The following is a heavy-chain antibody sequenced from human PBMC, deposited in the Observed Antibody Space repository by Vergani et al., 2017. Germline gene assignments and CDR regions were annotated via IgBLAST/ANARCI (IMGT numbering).Heavy chain of an antibody. CDR3: ARHSTVEWLVKLGWIDP. V-gene: IGHV4-39*01. D-gene: IGHD6-19*01. J-gene: IGHJ5*02. CDR2: IYYSGST. CDR1: GASIRSSNYY. Sequence: QVQLQQWGGGLLKPSATLSLTCSVSGASIRSSNYYWGWIRQPPGNGLEWIASIYYSGSTYYNPSLKSRVTISVDTSKNQFSLKLSSVTAADTAVYFCARHSTVEWLVKLGWIDPWGQGILVTVSS.